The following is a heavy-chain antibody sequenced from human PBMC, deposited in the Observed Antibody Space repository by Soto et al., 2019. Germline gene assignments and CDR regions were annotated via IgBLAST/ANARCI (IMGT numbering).Heavy chain of an antibody. Sequence: GGSLRLSCAASVFTFSSYSMNWVRQAPGKGLEWVSSISSGSSYIYYADSVKGRFTISRDNAKNSLYLQMNSLRAEDTAVYYCARDPGYCSSTSCYSAYWGQGTLVTVSS. V-gene: IGHV3-21*01. CDR3: ARDPGYCSSTSCYSAY. J-gene: IGHJ4*02. CDR1: VFTFSSYS. D-gene: IGHD2-2*01. CDR2: ISSGSSYI.